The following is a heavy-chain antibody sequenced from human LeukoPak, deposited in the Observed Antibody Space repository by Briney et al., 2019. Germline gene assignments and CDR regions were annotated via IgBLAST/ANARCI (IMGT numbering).Heavy chain of an antibody. J-gene: IGHJ4*02. D-gene: IGHD6-6*01. CDR3: ARDYYSSSAARTFSFDY. CDR1: GYTFTGYY. Sequence: ASVKVSCKASGYTFTGYYMHWVRQAPGQGLEWMGRINPNSGGTNYAQKFQGRVTMTRDTSISTAYMELSRLRSDDTAVYYCARDYYSSSAARTFSFDYWGQGTLVTVSS. CDR2: INPNSGGT. V-gene: IGHV1-2*06.